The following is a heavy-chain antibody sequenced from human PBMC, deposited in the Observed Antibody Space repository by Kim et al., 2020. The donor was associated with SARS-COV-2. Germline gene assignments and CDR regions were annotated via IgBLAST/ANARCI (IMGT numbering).Heavy chain of an antibody. CDR2: ISWDGGST. V-gene: IGHV3-43D*03. D-gene: IGHD5-12*01. CDR1: GFTFDDYA. CDR3: VKGTADGYNSDY. Sequence: GGSLRLSCAASGFTFDDYAMHWVRQAPGKGLEWVSLISWDGGSTYYADSVKGRFTISRDNSKNSLYLQMNSLRAEDTALYYCVKGTADGYNSDYWGQGTLVTVSS. J-gene: IGHJ4*02.